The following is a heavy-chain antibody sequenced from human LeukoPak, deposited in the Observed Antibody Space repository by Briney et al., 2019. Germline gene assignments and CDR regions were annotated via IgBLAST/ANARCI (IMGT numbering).Heavy chain of an antibody. D-gene: IGHD4-23*01. Sequence: PGGSLRLSCAASGFTFSSYGMHWVRQAPGKGLEWVAFIRYDGSNKYYADSVKGRFTISRDNSKNTLYLQMNSLRAEDTALYYCARGNTVVTLFDSWGQGTLVTVSS. J-gene: IGHJ4*02. V-gene: IGHV3-30*02. CDR1: GFTFSSYG. CDR3: ARGNTVVTLFDS. CDR2: IRYDGSNK.